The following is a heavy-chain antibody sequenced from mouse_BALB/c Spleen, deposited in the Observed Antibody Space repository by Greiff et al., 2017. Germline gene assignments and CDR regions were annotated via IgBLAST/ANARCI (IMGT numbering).Heavy chain of an antibody. CDR3: ARDNHYYGSSYWDFDV. V-gene: IGHV3-6*02. Sequence: VQLKESGPGLVKPSQSLSLTCSVTGYSITSGYYWYWIRQFPGNKLEWMGYISYDGSNNYNPSLKNRISITRDTSKNQFFLKLNSVTTEDTATYDCARDNHYYGSSYWDFDVWGAGTTVTVSS. D-gene: IGHD1-1*01. CDR1: GYSITSGYY. CDR2: ISYDGSN. J-gene: IGHJ1*01.